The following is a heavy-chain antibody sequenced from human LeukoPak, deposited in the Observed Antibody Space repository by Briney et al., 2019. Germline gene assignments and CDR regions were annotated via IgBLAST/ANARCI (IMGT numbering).Heavy chain of an antibody. D-gene: IGHD3-10*02. V-gene: IGHV3-23*01. J-gene: IGHJ4*02. Sequence: AGSLSLTCAVSGYTISSYDMSWIRQAPGKGLEWVSAISGSGGSTYYADSVKGRFTISRDNSKNTLYLQMNSLRAEDTDVYFSAKEWSYVSIGPYFNYWGQGTLVTVSS. CDR1: GYTISSYD. CDR2: ISGSGGST. CDR3: AKEWSYVSIGPYFNY.